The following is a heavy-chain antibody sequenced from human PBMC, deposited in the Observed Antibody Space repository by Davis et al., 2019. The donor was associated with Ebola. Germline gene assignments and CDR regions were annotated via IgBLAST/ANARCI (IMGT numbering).Heavy chain of an antibody. J-gene: IGHJ6*02. CDR2: ISSSSSTI. CDR3: ARVGYYESYGMDV. CDR1: GFTFSSYS. Sequence: PGGSLRLSCAASGFTFSSYSMNWVRQAPGKGLEWVSYISSSSSTIYYADSVKGRFTISRDNAKNSLYLQMNSLRAEDTAVYYCARVGYYESYGMDVWGQGTTVTVSS. V-gene: IGHV3-48*01. D-gene: IGHD3-22*01.